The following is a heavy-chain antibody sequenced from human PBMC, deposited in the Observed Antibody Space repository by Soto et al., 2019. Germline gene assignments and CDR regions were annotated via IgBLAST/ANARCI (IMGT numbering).Heavy chain of an antibody. CDR1: GFTFSNFA. V-gene: IGHV3-23*01. Sequence: EVQLLESGGGLVQPGGSLRLSCAASGFTFSNFALSWVRQAPGKGPQWVSSILGNGGATFYADSVKGRFTISRDNFKNTLYLQMSGLRADDSAVYHCANDHSISPEGVWGFDFWGRGTLVTVSS. D-gene: IGHD6-13*01. CDR2: ILGNGGAT. CDR3: ANDHSISPEGVWGFDF. J-gene: IGHJ4*02.